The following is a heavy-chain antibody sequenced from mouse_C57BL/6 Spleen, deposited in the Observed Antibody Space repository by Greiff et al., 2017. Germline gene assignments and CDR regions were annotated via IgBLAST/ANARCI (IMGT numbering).Heavy chain of an antibody. CDR3: ARLNYGNFDY. Sequence: EVMLVESGGGLVQPGGSLKLSCAASGFTFSDYYMYWVRQTPEKRLEWVACISNGGGSTYYPDTVKGRFTISRDNAKNTLYLQMSRLKSEDTAMYYCARLNYGNFDYWGQGTTLTVSS. CDR2: ISNGGGST. CDR1: GFTFSDYY. V-gene: IGHV5-12*01. D-gene: IGHD2-1*01. J-gene: IGHJ2*01.